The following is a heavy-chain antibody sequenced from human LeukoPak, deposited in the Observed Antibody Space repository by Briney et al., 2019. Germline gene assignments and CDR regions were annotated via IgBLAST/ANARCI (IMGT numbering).Heavy chain of an antibody. CDR2: ISSRSRFM. J-gene: IGHJ6*03. V-gene: IGHV3-21*01. Sequence: GGSLRLSCAASEFTFGSFAMSWVRQAPGKGLEWVSSISSRSRFMYYADSVKGRFTISRDNAKNSLFLQMNSLRAEDTAVYYCARDGGIAPTGTVTYYYYYMDVWGQGTTITVSS. CDR1: EFTFGSFA. CDR3: ARDGGIAPTGTVTYYYYYMDV. D-gene: IGHD6-13*01.